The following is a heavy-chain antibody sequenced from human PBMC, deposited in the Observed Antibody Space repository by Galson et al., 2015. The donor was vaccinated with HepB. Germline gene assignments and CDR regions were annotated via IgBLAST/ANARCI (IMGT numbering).Heavy chain of an antibody. CDR3: ARSRPYNSNSSPFDAFDI. Sequence: SVKVSCKASGYTFTSYDINWVRQATGQGLEWMGWMNPNSGNTGYAQKFQGRVTMTRNTSISTAYMELSSLRSEDTAVYYCARSRPYNSNSSPFDAFDIWGQGTVVTVSS. CDR1: GYTFTSYD. D-gene: IGHD2/OR15-2a*01. V-gene: IGHV1-8*01. J-gene: IGHJ3*02. CDR2: MNPNSGNT.